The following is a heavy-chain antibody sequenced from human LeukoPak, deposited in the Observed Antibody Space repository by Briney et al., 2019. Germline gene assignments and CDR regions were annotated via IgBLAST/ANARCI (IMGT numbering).Heavy chain of an antibody. CDR3: ARDGGIAVAGTVKGPFYYGMDV. CDR2: ISSSSSTI. V-gene: IGHV3-48*04. D-gene: IGHD6-19*01. CDR1: GFTFSSYS. Sequence: PGGSLRLSCAASGFTFSSYSMNWVRQAPGKGLEWVSYISSSSSTIYYADSVKGRFTISRDNAKNSLYLQMNSLRAEDTAVYYCARDGGIAVAGTVKGPFYYGMDVWGQGTRVTVSS. J-gene: IGHJ6*02.